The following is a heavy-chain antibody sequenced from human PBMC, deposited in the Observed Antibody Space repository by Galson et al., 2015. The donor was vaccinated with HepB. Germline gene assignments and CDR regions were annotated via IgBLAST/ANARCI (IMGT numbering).Heavy chain of an antibody. V-gene: IGHV1-18*01. CDR1: GYTFTSSG. Sequence: PVKASCKASGYTFTSSGISWVRQAPGQGLEWMGWISAYNGNTNYAQKLQGRVTMTTDTSTSTAYLELRSLRSDDTSVYYCARGAQFHNSGSYSFPFDYWGQGTLVTVAS. CDR2: ISAYNGNT. CDR3: ARGAQFHNSGSYSFPFDY. D-gene: IGHD1-26*01. J-gene: IGHJ4*02.